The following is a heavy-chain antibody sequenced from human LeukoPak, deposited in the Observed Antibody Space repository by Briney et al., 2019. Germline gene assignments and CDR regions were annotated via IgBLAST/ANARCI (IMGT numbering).Heavy chain of an antibody. CDR3: ARGTGEGYTYGRYYFDY. V-gene: IGHV1-18*01. D-gene: IGHD5-18*01. J-gene: IGHJ4*02. Sequence: ASVKVSCKASSYTFTSYGIRWVRQAPGRGLEWMGWISAYNGNTNYAQKFQGRVTMTRDTSISTAYMELSRLRSDDTAVYYCARGTGEGYTYGRYYFDYWGQGTLVTVSS. CDR2: ISAYNGNT. CDR1: SYTFTSYG.